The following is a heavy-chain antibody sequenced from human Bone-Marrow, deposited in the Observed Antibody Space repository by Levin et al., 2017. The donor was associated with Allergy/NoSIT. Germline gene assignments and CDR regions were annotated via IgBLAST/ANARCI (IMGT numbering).Heavy chain of an antibody. Sequence: GGSLRLSCAASGFTFSNYAMSWVRQAPGKGLEWVSAISGSGSRTYYADSVEGRFTISRDNSENTLYLQMNSLRAEDTALNYCASPTMLKDYWGQGTLVTVSS. CDR1: GFTFSNYA. J-gene: IGHJ4*02. CDR2: ISGSGSRT. V-gene: IGHV3-23*01. CDR3: ASPTMLKDY. D-gene: IGHD2-8*01.